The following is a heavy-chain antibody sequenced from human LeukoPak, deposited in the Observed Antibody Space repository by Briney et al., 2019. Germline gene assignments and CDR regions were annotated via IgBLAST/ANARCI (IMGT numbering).Heavy chain of an antibody. CDR2: ISSSGSTI. V-gene: IGHV3-48*03. CDR1: GFTFSSYE. J-gene: IGHJ6*02. CDR3: VRAYGMDV. Sequence: PGGSLRLSCAASGFTFSSYEMNWVRQAPGKGLEWVSYISSSGSTIYYADSVKGRFTISRDNAKNTLYLQMNSLRAEDTGMYYCVRAYGMDVWGQGTTVTVSS.